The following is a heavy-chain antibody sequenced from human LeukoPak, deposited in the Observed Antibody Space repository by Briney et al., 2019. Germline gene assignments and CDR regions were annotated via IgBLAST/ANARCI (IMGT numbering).Heavy chain of an antibody. CDR3: ARDGGQGYCSSTSCYKDY. D-gene: IGHD2-2*01. J-gene: IGHJ4*02. Sequence: ASVKVSCKASGYTFTGYYMHWVRQAPGQGLEWMGWINPNSGGTNYAQKFQGRVTMTRDTSISTAYMELSRLRSDDTAVYYCARDGGQGYCSSTSCYKDYWGQGTLVTVSS. V-gene: IGHV1-2*02. CDR1: GYTFTGYY. CDR2: INPNSGGT.